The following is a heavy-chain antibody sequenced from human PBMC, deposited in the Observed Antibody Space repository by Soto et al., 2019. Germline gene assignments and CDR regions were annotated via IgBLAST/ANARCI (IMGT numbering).Heavy chain of an antibody. CDR2: VYYSGST. Sequence: SETLSLTCTVSGASISSYYWSWIRQPPGKGLEWIGYVYYSGSTYYNPSLKSRVTISVDTSKNQLSLKLSSVTAADTAVYYCARGRSVAQGLDYWGQGTLVTVSS. CDR1: GASISSYY. J-gene: IGHJ4*02. CDR3: ARGRSVAQGLDY. V-gene: IGHV4-59*12.